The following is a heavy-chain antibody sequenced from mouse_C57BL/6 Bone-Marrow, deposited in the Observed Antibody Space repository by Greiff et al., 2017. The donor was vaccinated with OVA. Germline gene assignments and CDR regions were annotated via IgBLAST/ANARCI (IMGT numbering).Heavy chain of an antibody. V-gene: IGHV1-39*01. J-gene: IGHJ1*03. Sequence: VHVKQSGPELVKPGASVKISCKASGYSFTDYNMNWVKQSNGKSLEWIGVINPNYGTTSYNQKFKGKATLTVDQSSSTAYMQLNSLTSEDSAVYYCARNRIYDGYYVRYFDVWGTGTTVTVSS. CDR3: ARNRIYDGYYVRYFDV. CDR1: GYSFTDYN. D-gene: IGHD2-3*01. CDR2: INPNYGTT.